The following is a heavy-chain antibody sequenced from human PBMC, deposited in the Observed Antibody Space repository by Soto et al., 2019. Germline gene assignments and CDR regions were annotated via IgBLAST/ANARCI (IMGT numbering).Heavy chain of an antibody. CDR3: AKGLWFGELPFDAFDI. CDR1: GFTFSNYG. V-gene: IGHV3-30*18. CDR2: ISYDGSNK. J-gene: IGHJ3*02. D-gene: IGHD3-10*01. Sequence: QVQLVESGGGVVQPGRSLRLSCAASGFTFSNYGMHWVRQAPGKGLEWVAVISYDGSNKYYADSVKGRFTISRDNSKNTLYLQMNSLGAEDTAVYYCAKGLWFGELPFDAFDIWGQGTMVTVSS.